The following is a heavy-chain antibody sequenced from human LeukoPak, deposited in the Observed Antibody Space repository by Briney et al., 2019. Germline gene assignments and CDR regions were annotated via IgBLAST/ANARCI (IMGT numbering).Heavy chain of an antibody. V-gene: IGHV3-9*01. CDR2: ISCNSGSI. CDR1: GFTFDDYA. Sequence: GGSLRLSCAASGFTFDDYAMHWVRHAPGKGLEWVSGISCNSGSIGYADSVKGRFAISSDNAKNSLYLQMNSLSAEDTALYYCAKDTLRYCSGGSCYSGFDYWGQGTLVTVSS. J-gene: IGHJ4*02. D-gene: IGHD2-15*01. CDR3: AKDTLRYCSGGSCYSGFDY.